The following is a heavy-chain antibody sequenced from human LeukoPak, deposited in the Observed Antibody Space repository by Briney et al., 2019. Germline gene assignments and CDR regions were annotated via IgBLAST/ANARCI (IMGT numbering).Heavy chain of an antibody. D-gene: IGHD6-19*01. CDR3: AKDIGYSSGWYSAFDI. CDR1: GFTFDDYG. J-gene: IGHJ3*02. V-gene: IGHV3-20*04. CDR2: INWNGGST. Sequence: PGGSLRLSCAASGFTFDDYGMSWVRQAPGKGLEWVSGINWNGGSTGYADSVKGRFTISRDNAKNSLYLQMNSLRAEDMALYYCAKDIGYSSGWYSAFDIWGQGTMVTVSS.